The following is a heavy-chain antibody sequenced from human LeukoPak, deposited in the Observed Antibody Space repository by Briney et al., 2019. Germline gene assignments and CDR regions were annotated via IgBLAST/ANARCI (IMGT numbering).Heavy chain of an antibody. V-gene: IGHV1-18*04. CDR3: ARDPEENSWVVGDYYFDY. CDR2: INPHSGGT. D-gene: IGHD1-26*01. J-gene: IGHJ4*02. CDR1: GYTFTDYC. Sequence: ASVKASFKGSGYTFTDYCIDWVRQAPGQGLEGMGWINPHSGGTNYAQKLQGRVTMTTDTSTSTACMELRSLRSDDTAVYYCARDPEENSWVVGDYYFDYWGQGTLVTVSS.